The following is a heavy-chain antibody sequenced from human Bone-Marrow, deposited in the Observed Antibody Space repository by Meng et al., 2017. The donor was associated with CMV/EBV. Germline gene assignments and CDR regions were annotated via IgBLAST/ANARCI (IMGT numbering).Heavy chain of an antibody. CDR3: ARGSGYNYLGYFDY. J-gene: IGHJ4*02. Sequence: GESLKISCAASGFTFSSYEMNWVRQAPGKGLEWVSYISSSGSTIYYADSVKGRFTISRDNAKNSLYLQMNSLRAEDTAVYYCARGSGYNYLGYFDYWGQGPLDTVSS. CDR1: GFTFSSYE. CDR2: ISSSGSTI. V-gene: IGHV3-48*03. D-gene: IGHD5-24*01.